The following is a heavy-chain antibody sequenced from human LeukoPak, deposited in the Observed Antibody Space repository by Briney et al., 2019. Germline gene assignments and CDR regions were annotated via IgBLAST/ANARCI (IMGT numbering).Heavy chain of an antibody. J-gene: IGHJ4*02. V-gene: IGHV3-30*02. CDR3: AKEKYILTAY. D-gene: IGHD2-21*02. Sequence: GGSLTLSCAASGFTFSNYGIHWVRQAPGKGLEWVAFIRYDESNKYYADSVKGRFTIFRDNSKNTLYLQMNSLRPDDTAIYYCAKEKYILTAYWGQGTLVTVSS. CDR1: GFTFSNYG. CDR2: IRYDESNK.